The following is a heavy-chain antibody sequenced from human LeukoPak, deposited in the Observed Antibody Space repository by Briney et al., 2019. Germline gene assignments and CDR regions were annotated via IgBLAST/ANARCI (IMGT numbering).Heavy chain of an antibody. J-gene: IGHJ5*02. V-gene: IGHV4-4*02. CDR2: IYHSGST. CDR3: ARLRKELLLWFDP. CDR1: GGSISSSNW. D-gene: IGHD1-26*01. Sequence: MPSGTLSLTCAVSGGSISSSNWWSWIRQPPGKGLEWIGIIYHSGSTNYNPSLKSRVTISVDTSKNQFSLKLSSVTAADTAVYYCARLRKELLLWFDPWGQGTLVTVSS.